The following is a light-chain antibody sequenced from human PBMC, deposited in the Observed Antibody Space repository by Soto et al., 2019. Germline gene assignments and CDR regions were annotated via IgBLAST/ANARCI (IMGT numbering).Light chain of an antibody. V-gene: IGLV2-14*01. CDR3: GSYTSSSSRNVI. CDR1: SCDVGAYNY. J-gene: IGLJ7*01. CDR2: DVS. Sequence: QSALTQPASVSGSPGQSITISCTGTSCDVGAYNYVSWYQQYPAKAPKLMIYDVSYRPPGVSNRFSGSKSGNTAFLTIFGLQAEDEADYYCGSYTSSSSRNVILGGGTQLTVL.